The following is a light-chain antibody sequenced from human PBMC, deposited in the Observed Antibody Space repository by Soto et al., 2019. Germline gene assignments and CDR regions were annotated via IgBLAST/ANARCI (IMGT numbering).Light chain of an antibody. J-gene: IGKJ5*01. V-gene: IGKV3D-15*01. CDR1: QSVSSN. CDR2: GAS. Sequence: EIVRTQSPATLSVSPGERATLSCRASQSVSSNLAWYQQKPGQAPRLLIYGASIRATGIPARFSGSWSGTEFTLPFSSLKSEDFAVYYCQQYNNWPTGRVPSFGHGTRLEI. CDR3: QQYNNWPTGRVPS.